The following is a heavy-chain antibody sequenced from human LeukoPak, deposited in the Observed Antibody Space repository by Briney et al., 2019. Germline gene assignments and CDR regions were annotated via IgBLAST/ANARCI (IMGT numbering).Heavy chain of an antibody. D-gene: IGHD2-8*01. CDR1: GGSFSGYY. Sequence: PSETLSLTCATYGGSFSGYYWNWIRQPPGKGLEWIGQINHSGSTNYNPSLKSRVTISIDTSKNQFSLKLTSVTAADTAMYYCARRANGPSYWGQGTLVTVSS. CDR2: INHSGST. J-gene: IGHJ4*02. V-gene: IGHV4-34*01. CDR3: ARRANGPSY.